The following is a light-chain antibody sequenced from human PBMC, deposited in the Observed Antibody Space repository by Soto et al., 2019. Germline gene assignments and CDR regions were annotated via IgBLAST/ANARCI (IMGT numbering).Light chain of an antibody. Sequence: DNQMTQSPSYLSAYVGDRVIISCRASQSIGTYLNWYQAKPGKAPKLLIYAASSLPSGVPSRFSGSGSGTDFTLTISSLQSEDVATYYCQQSYSSPVTFGQGTRLEIK. V-gene: IGKV1-39*01. CDR1: QSIGTY. J-gene: IGKJ5*01. CDR2: AAS. CDR3: QQSYSSPVT.